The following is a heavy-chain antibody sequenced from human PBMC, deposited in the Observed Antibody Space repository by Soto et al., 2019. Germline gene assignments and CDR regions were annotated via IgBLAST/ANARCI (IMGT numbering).Heavy chain of an antibody. V-gene: IGHV1-8*01. D-gene: IGHD1-26*01. Sequence: ASFNVSFKAASYTFKSVDLNWLRQTTRQRLEWMGWMNPNSGNTGYAQKFQGRVTMTRNTSISTAYMELSSLRSEDTAVYYCALSGNKRMGATCYPPGMDVWRKGTKVTVS. CDR2: MNPNSGNT. CDR1: SYTFKSVD. CDR3: ALSGNKRMGATCYPPGMDV. J-gene: IGHJ6*04.